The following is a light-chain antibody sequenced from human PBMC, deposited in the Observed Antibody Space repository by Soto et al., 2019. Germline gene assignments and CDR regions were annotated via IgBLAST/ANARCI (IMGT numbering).Light chain of an antibody. Sequence: EIVMTQSPATLSVSPRERATLSCRASQSVSSYLAWYQQKPGQAPRLLIYGASNRATGIPARFSGSGSGTDFTLTISSLEPEDFEVYHCQQRSNPTFGQGTRLEIK. J-gene: IGKJ5*01. CDR2: GAS. CDR1: QSVSSY. CDR3: QQRSNPT. V-gene: IGKV3-11*01.